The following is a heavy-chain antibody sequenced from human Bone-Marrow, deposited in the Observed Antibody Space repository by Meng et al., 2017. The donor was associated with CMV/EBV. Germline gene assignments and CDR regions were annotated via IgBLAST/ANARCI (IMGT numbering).Heavy chain of an antibody. D-gene: IGHD3-10*01. V-gene: IGHV3-53*01. J-gene: IGHJ3*02. Sequence: GGSLRLSCAASGFTFSSYWMSWVRQAPGKGLEWVSVIYSGGSTYYADSVKGRFTISRDNSKNTLYLQMNSLRAEDTAVYYCARVYLVFAFDICGQGTMVTVSS. CDR2: IYSGGST. CDR3: ARVYLVFAFDI. CDR1: GFTFSSYW.